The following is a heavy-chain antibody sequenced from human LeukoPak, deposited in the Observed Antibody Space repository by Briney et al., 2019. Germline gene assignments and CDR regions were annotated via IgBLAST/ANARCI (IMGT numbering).Heavy chain of an antibody. D-gene: IGHD3-10*01. CDR3: AREPLSYYNDHYYYYMDV. Sequence: PGGSLRLSCAGSGFTFSDYGMNWVRQAPGKGLEWVSSISSSSSYIYYADSVKGRFTISRDNAKNSLYLQMNSLRAEDTAVYYCAREPLSYYNDHYYYYMDVWGKGTTVTVSS. V-gene: IGHV3-21*01. J-gene: IGHJ6*03. CDR1: GFTFSDYG. CDR2: ISSSSSYI.